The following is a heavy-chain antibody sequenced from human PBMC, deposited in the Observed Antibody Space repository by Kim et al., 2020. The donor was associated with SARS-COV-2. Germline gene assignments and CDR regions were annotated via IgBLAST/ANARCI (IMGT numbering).Heavy chain of an antibody. J-gene: IGHJ4*02. CDR2: IYYSGST. CDR3: ARGGPYCGGDCYGY. Sequence: SETLSLTCTVSGGSISSYYWSWIRQPPGKGLEWIGYIYYSGSTNYNPSLKSRVTISVDTSKNQFSLKLSSVTAADTAVYYCARGGPYCGGDCYGYWGQGTLVTVSS. CDR1: GGSISSYY. D-gene: IGHD2-21*02. V-gene: IGHV4-59*01.